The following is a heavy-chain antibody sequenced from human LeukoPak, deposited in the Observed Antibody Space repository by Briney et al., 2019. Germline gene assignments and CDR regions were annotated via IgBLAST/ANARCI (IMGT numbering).Heavy chain of an antibody. Sequence: SETLSLICTVSGGSISSYYWSWIRQPPGKGLEWIGYIYYSGSTNYNPSLKSRVTISVDTSKNQFSLKLSSVTAADTAVYYCARDLHDAFDIWGQGTMVTVSS. CDR2: IYYSGST. CDR3: ARDLHDAFDI. V-gene: IGHV4-59*01. CDR1: GGSISSYY. J-gene: IGHJ3*02.